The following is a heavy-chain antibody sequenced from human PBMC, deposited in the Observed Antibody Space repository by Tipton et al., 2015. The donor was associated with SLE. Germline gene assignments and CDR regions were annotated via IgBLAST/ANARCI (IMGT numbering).Heavy chain of an antibody. CDR3: ARSPDSSGYYFLDY. CDR2: ISWNSGSI. J-gene: IGHJ4*02. Sequence: SLRLSCAASGFTFDDYAMHWVRQAPGKGLEWVSGISWNSGSIGYADSVKGRFTISRDNAKNSLYLQMNSLRAEDTALYYCARSPDSSGYYFLDYWGQGTLVTVSS. D-gene: IGHD3-22*01. V-gene: IGHV3-9*01. CDR1: GFTFDDYA.